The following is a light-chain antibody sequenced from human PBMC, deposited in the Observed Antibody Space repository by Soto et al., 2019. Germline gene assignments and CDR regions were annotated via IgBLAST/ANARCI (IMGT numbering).Light chain of an antibody. CDR1: QSISRR. J-gene: IGKJ1*01. CDR2: DAS. Sequence: DIQMIQSPSALSASVGDRVTITCRASQSISRRLAWYQQKPGKAPKLLSYDASSLESGVPAGFSGSGSGTQFTLTISSLQPDDFATYYCQQYNSYPWTFVQGTRGEIK. V-gene: IGKV1-5*01. CDR3: QQYNSYPWT.